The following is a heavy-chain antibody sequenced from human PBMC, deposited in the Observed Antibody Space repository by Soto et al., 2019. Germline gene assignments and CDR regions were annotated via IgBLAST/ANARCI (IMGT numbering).Heavy chain of an antibody. V-gene: IGHV1-69*02. CDR3: ATGPGDQAAFDK. CDR1: GGTFNSYT. Sequence: QVQLVQSGPELKKPGSSVRVSCRASGGTFNSYTITWVRQSPGQGLEWLGRIIATLDLANSTQNFQGRVTITSDKSTSTAYTELSSLRSEDPAVYYSATGPGDQAAFDKWGQGTVVTVSS. CDR2: IIATLDLA. D-gene: IGHD2-2*01. J-gene: IGHJ3*02.